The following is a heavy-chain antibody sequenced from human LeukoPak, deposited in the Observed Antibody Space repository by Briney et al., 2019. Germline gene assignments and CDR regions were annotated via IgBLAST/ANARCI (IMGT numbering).Heavy chain of an antibody. CDR3: ARTTRYYDSSGYYLLDAFDI. D-gene: IGHD3-22*01. CDR1: GDSISSGGYS. CDR2: IYYSGST. Sequence: SETLSLTCTVSGDSISSGGYSWSWIRQHPGKGLEWIGYIYYSGSTYYNPSLKSRVTISVDTSKNQFSLKLSSVTAADTAVYYCARTTRYYDSSGYYLLDAFDIWGQGTMVTVSS. V-gene: IGHV4-31*03. J-gene: IGHJ3*02.